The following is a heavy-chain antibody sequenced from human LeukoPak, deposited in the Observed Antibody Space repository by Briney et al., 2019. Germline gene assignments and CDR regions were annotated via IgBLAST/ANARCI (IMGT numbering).Heavy chain of an antibody. CDR3: ARDRDYDFFDY. J-gene: IGHJ4*02. D-gene: IGHD3-3*01. Sequence: GMALRRSCAASGFTFSNCGMHWVRQAPGKGLEWVAHIWYDGSNKYYADSVRGRFTISRDNSKNTLYQQMNSLRAEDTAVYYCARDRDYDFFDYWGQGTLVTVSS. CDR2: IWYDGSNK. V-gene: IGHV3-33*01. CDR1: GFTFSNCG.